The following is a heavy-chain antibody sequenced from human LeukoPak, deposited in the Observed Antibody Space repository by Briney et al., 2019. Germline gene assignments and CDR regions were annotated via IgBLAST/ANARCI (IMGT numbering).Heavy chain of an antibody. Sequence: SETLSLTCAVSGGSISSNNWWSWVRQPPGKGLEWIGEIYHSGSTNYNPSLKSRVTISVDKSKNQFSLKLSSVTAADTAVYYCARVRGSWYYFDYWCQGTLVAVSS. CDR3: ARVRGSWYYFDY. CDR1: GGSISSNNW. J-gene: IGHJ4*02. V-gene: IGHV4-4*02. CDR2: IYHSGST. D-gene: IGHD6-19*01.